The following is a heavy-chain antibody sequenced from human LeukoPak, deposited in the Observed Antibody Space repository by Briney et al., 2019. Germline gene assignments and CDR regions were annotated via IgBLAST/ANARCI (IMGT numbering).Heavy chain of an antibody. J-gene: IGHJ3*02. V-gene: IGHV4-61*02. CDR1: GGSISSGSYY. CDR2: IYTSGST. CDR3: ARGAIFGVVIISGAFDI. Sequence: SQTLSLTCTVSGGSISSGSYYWSWIRQPAGKGLEWIGRIYTSGSTNYNPSLKSRVTISVDTSKNQFSLKLSSVTAADTAVYYCARGAIFGVVIISGAFDIWGQGTMVTVSS. D-gene: IGHD3-3*01.